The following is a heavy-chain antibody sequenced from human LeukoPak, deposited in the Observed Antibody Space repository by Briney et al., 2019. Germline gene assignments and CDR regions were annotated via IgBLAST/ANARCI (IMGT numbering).Heavy chain of an antibody. CDR3: ARVADRMPGDTDWFDP. J-gene: IGHJ5*02. CDR1: GFTFSSYW. Sequence: PGGSLRLSCAASGFTFSSYWVHWVRQAPGKGLVWVSRINSDGSSTSYADSVKGRFTISRDNAKNTLYLQMNSLRAEDTAVYYCARVADRMPGDTDWFDPWGQGTLVTVSS. D-gene: IGHD1-14*01. CDR2: INSDGSST. V-gene: IGHV3-74*01.